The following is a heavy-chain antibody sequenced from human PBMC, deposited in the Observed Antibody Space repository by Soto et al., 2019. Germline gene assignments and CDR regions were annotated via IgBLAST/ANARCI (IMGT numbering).Heavy chain of an antibody. CDR1: GFTFKRYG. CDR3: AKDGTTGGQHYYGMDV. CDR2: MSYHGNNK. D-gene: IGHD2-15*01. V-gene: IGHV3-30*18. Sequence: GGSRSLSCAASGFTFKRYGMHWVGQAPGEGLEWVTAMSYHGNNKYYADSVKGRFTISRDTSKNTLFLQMNSLRAEDTALYFCAKDGTTGGQHYYGMDVWGQGPTVTVSS. J-gene: IGHJ6*02.